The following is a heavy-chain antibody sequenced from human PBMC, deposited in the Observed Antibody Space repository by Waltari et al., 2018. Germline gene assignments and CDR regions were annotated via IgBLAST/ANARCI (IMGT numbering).Heavy chain of an antibody. CDR1: GFSFKDCG. J-gene: IGHJ4*02. V-gene: IGHV3-30*18. CDR3: TKDRRSLWFGEPDYFDY. CDR2: ISYDGSEK. D-gene: IGHD3-10*01. Sequence: QVQLVESGGGVVQPGRSLRLSCAASGFSFKDCGLHWVRQAPGKGLEWVAVISYDGSEKFYADSVKGRFTISRDNSRNTLYLQMNSLTGDDTAVYFCTKDRRSLWFGEPDYFDYWGQGTLVTVSS.